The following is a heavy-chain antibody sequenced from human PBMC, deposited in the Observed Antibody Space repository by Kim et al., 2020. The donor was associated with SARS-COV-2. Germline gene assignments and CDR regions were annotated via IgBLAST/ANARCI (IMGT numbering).Heavy chain of an antibody. CDR1: GITFSTYS. Sequence: GGSLRLSCAASGITFSTYSMNWVRQAPGKGLEWVSSITSTSSYMYYADSVKGRFTVSRDNAKNSLYLQMHSLRADDTAVYYCAGVGAVRGLVNWYFDLWGRGTLVTVSS. V-gene: IGHV3-21*01. CDR2: ITSTSSYM. CDR3: AGVGAVRGLVNWYFDL. D-gene: IGHD3-10*01. J-gene: IGHJ2*01.